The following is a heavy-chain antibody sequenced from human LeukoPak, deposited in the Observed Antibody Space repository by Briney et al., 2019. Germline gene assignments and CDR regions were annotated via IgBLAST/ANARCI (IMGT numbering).Heavy chain of an antibody. CDR3: ARDGLSTKPFDY. Sequence: PGGSLRLSCAASGFTLSSYWMHWVRQAPGKGLVWVSHIKSDGSATSYADSVKGRFTISRDITKNTLYLQMSSLRAEDTAVYFCARDGLSTKPFDYWDQGTLVTVSS. J-gene: IGHJ4*02. V-gene: IGHV3-74*01. CDR2: IKSDGSAT. D-gene: IGHD5/OR15-5a*01. CDR1: GFTLSSYW.